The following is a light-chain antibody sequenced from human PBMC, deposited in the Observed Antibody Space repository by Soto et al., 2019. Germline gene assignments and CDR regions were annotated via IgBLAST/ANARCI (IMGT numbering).Light chain of an antibody. V-gene: IGKV3-15*01. CDR2: GAS. Sequence: EIVMTQSPGTLSVSPGERVTVRCRASQGVGSNLAWYQQKPGQAPRLLIYGASTRASGIRGRFSGSGSGTEFTFTISKLQSEDFGDYYCQQYEAWPLTFGGGTKVEIK. CDR1: QGVGSN. CDR3: QQYEAWPLT. J-gene: IGKJ4*01.